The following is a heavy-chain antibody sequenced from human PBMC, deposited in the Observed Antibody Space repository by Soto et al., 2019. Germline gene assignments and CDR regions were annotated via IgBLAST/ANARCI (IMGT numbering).Heavy chain of an antibody. Sequence: GGSLRLSCAASGFTFSSYAMHWVRQAPGKGLEWVAVISYDGSNKYYADSVKGRFTISRDNSKNTLYLQMNSLRAEDTAVYYCARDDVVPAAVSYYWYFDLWGRGTLVTVSS. CDR3: ARDDVVPAAVSYYWYFDL. CDR2: ISYDGSNK. V-gene: IGHV3-30-3*01. CDR1: GFTFSSYA. J-gene: IGHJ2*01. D-gene: IGHD2-2*01.